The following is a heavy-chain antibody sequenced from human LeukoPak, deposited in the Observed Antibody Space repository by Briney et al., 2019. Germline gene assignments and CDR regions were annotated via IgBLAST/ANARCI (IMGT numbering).Heavy chain of an antibody. D-gene: IGHD4-11*01. Sequence: SETLSLTCTVSDDSITMYYWTWIRQPPGKGLDWIGYVDHTGSTKFNPSLNGRVSISRDTSNNFFPLSLRSVTAADTAVYFCARGSVSSSTWYSTYYYFFYMDFWGKGTTVTVSS. CDR2: VDHTGST. V-gene: IGHV4-59*01. CDR3: ARGSVSSSTWYSTYYYFFYMDF. J-gene: IGHJ6*03. CDR1: DDSITMYY.